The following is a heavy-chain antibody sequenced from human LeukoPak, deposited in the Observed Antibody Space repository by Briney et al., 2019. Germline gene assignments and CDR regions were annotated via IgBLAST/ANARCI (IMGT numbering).Heavy chain of an antibody. D-gene: IGHD3-9*01. V-gene: IGHV1-69*06. J-gene: IGHJ4*02. CDR2: IIPIFGTI. CDR1: GGTFSSHA. CDR3: ARALAQGGSFDLYYFDS. Sequence: GASVKVSCKASGGTFSSHAITWVRQAPGQGLEWMGGIIPIFGTINYAQKFQGRVTITADKSTSTSYMELRSLRSDDTAVYYCARALAQGGSFDLYYFDSWGQGSLVTVSS.